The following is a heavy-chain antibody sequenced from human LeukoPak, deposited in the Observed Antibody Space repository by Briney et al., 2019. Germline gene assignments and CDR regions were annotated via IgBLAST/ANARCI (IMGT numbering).Heavy chain of an antibody. Sequence: ASVKVSCKVSGYTLTELSMHWVRQAPGQGLEWMGIINPSGGSTSYAQKFQGRVTMTRDTSTSTVYMELSSLRSEDTAVYYCARDLSADYWGQGTLVTVSS. J-gene: IGHJ4*02. D-gene: IGHD2/OR15-2a*01. CDR2: INPSGGST. V-gene: IGHV1-46*01. CDR1: GYTLTELS. CDR3: ARDLSADY.